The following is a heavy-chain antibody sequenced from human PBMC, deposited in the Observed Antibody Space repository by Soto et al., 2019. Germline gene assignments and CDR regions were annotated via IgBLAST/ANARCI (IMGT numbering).Heavy chain of an antibody. CDR2: ISGTSSYI. D-gene: IGHD2-2*01. Sequence: GGSLRLCCGASGVTFSTYSMNWVRQAPGKGLEWVSSISGTSSYIYYADSVKGRFTISRDNAKNSLYLQMNGLRAEDTAVYFCARGMGTSYYAEFDYWGQGT. CDR3: ARGMGTSYYAEFDY. J-gene: IGHJ4*02. V-gene: IGHV3-21*01. CDR1: GVTFSTYS.